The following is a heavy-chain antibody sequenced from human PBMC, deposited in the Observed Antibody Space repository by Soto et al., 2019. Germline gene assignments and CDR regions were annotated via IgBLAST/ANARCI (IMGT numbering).Heavy chain of an antibody. J-gene: IGHJ6*02. Sequence: SETLSLTCPVSGGTIRSSSYYWGWIRQPPGKGLEWIGSIYYSGSTYYNPSLKSRVTISVDTSKNQFSLKLSSVTAADTAVYYCARLDSGSYQRYGMDVWGQGTTVTVSS. CDR1: GGTIRSSSYY. CDR3: ARLDSGSYQRYGMDV. V-gene: IGHV4-39*01. D-gene: IGHD3-10*01. CDR2: IYYSGST.